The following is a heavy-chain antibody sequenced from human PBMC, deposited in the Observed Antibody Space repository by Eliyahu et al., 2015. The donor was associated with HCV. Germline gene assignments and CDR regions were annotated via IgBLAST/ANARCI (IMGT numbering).Heavy chain of an antibody. D-gene: IGHD3-22*01. V-gene: IGHV1-69*04. CDR1: GGTFSSYA. J-gene: IGHJ4*02. CDR3: ARDVTYYYDSSGSRAFDY. CDR2: IIPILGIA. Sequence: QVQLVQSGAEVKKPGSSVKVSCKASGGTFSSYAISWVRQAPGQGLEWMGRIIPILGIANYAQKFQGRVTITADKSTSTAYMELSSLRSEDTAVYYCARDVTYYYDSSGSRAFDYWGQGTLVTVSS.